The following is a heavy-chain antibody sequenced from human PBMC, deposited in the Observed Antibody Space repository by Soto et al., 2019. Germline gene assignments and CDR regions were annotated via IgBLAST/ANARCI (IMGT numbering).Heavy chain of an antibody. V-gene: IGHV1-2*04. J-gene: IGHJ6*02. CDR3: ARDFGGDYSLSYYYYGMDV. CDR1: GYTFTGYY. D-gene: IGHD4-17*01. Sequence: ASVKVSCKASGYTFTGYYMHWVRQAPGQGLEWMGWINPNIGGTNYAQKFQGWVTMTRDTSISTAYMELSRLRSDDTAVYYCARDFGGDYSLSYYYYGMDVRGQGTTVTVSS. CDR2: INPNIGGT.